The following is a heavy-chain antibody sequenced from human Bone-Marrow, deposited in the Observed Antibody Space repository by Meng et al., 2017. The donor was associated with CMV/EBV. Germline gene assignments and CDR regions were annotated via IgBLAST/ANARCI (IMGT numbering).Heavy chain of an antibody. J-gene: IGHJ6*02. CDR3: ARESRILTTVTYYYYGMDV. V-gene: IGHV4-30-4*08. Sequence: SETLSLTCTVSGGSISSGGYYWSWIRQHPGKGLEWIGYIYYSGSTYYNPSLKSRVTISVDTSKNQFSLKLSSVTAADTAVYYCARESRILTTVTYYYYGMDVWGQGTTVTISS. D-gene: IGHD4-11*01. CDR2: IYYSGST. CDR1: GGSISSGGYY.